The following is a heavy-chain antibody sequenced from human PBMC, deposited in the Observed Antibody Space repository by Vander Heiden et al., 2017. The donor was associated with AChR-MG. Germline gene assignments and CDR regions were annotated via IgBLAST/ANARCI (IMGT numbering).Heavy chain of an antibody. Sequence: QVQLQESGPGLVKPSETLSLTCTVSGGSISSYYWSWIRQPPGKGLEWIGYIDYSGSTNYNPSLKSRVTISVDTSKNQFSLKLSSVTAADTAVYYCARRGVATANYYYYGMDVWGQGTTVTVSS. J-gene: IGHJ6*02. CDR2: IDYSGST. CDR3: ARRGVATANYYYYGMDV. CDR1: GGSISSYY. V-gene: IGHV4-59*08. D-gene: IGHD5-12*01.